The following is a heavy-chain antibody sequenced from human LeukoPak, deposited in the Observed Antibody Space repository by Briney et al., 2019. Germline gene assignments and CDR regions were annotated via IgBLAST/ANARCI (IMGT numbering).Heavy chain of an antibody. CDR1: GFTFSSYA. CDR2: ISGSGGST. CDR3: ARDGPGDNFYYYYYMDV. J-gene: IGHJ6*03. D-gene: IGHD1-1*01. V-gene: IGHV3-23*01. Sequence: AGGSLRLSCAASGFTFSSYAMSWVRQAPGKGLEWVSVISGSGGSTYYADSVKGRFIISRDKSKNTLYLQMNSLRAEATAVYYCARDGPGDNFYYYYYMDVWGKGTTVTVSS.